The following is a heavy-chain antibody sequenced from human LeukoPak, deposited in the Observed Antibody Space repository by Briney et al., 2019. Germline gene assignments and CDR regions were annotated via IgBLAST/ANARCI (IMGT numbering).Heavy chain of an antibody. Sequence: GGSLTLSCAASGSSVSSKYMSWVRQAPGKGLDWVSVIFDGDKTYYVDSVKGRFTISRDNSKNTLYLQMNSLTAEDTAVYYCARGDNNSLAFDIWGQGTMVTVSS. D-gene: IGHD2/OR15-2a*01. CDR2: IFDGDKT. J-gene: IGHJ3*02. V-gene: IGHV3-53*01. CDR3: ARGDNNSLAFDI. CDR1: GSSVSSKY.